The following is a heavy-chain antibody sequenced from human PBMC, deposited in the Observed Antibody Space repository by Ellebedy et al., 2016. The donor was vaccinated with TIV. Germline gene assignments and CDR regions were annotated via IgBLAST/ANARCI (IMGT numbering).Heavy chain of an antibody. Sequence: PGGSLRLSCRYSGYSFANYWFDWVRQMPGKGLEWMGSIYPGDSGTRYSPSFQGQVTISADKSISTAYLQWSSLKASDTAMYYCARRSGSYLDAFDIWGQGTMVTVSS. D-gene: IGHD1-26*01. V-gene: IGHV5-51*01. CDR2: IYPGDSGT. CDR1: GYSFANYW. J-gene: IGHJ3*02. CDR3: ARRSGSYLDAFDI.